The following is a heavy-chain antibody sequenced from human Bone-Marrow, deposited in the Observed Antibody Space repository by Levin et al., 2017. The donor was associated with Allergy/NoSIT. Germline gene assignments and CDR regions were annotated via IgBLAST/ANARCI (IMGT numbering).Heavy chain of an antibody. D-gene: IGHD3-16*02. CDR2: ISYDGSNK. Sequence: GESLKISCAASGFTFSSYGMHWVRQAPGKGLEWVAVISYDGSNKYYADSVKGRFTISRDNSKNTLYLQMNSLRAEDTAVYYCAKDASDDYVWGSYPQEDYYGMDVWGQGTTVTVSS. J-gene: IGHJ6*02. V-gene: IGHV3-30*18. CDR3: AKDASDDYVWGSYPQEDYYGMDV. CDR1: GFTFSSYG.